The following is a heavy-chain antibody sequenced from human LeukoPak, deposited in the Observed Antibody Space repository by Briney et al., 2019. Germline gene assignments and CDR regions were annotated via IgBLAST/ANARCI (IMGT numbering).Heavy chain of an antibody. CDR3: AIDLTGDAYFDY. D-gene: IGHD7-27*01. CDR1: GFTVSSNY. V-gene: IGHV3-66*01. CDR2: RHSGGST. J-gene: IGHJ4*02. Sequence: GGSLRLSCVVSGFTVSSNYMSWVRQAPGRGRQWVSVRHSGGSTYYAGSVKGRFTISRDNSKNTLYLQMNSLRAEDTAVYYCAIDLTGDAYFDYWVQATMVTVCS.